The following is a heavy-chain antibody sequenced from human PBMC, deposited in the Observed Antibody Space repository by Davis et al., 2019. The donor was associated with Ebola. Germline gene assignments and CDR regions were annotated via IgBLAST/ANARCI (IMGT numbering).Heavy chain of an antibody. CDR2: ISGSGGST. Sequence: GESLKISCAASGFTFSSYAMSWVRQAPGKGLEWVSAISGSGGSTYYADSVKGRFTISRDNSKNTLYLQMNSLRAEDTAVYYCAKPDLITIFGVVSGMDVWGQGTTVTVSS. CDR1: GFTFSSYA. V-gene: IGHV3-23*01. J-gene: IGHJ6*02. D-gene: IGHD3-3*01. CDR3: AKPDLITIFGVVSGMDV.